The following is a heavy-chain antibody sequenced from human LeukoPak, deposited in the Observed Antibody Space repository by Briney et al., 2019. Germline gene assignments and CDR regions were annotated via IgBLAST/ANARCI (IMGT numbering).Heavy chain of an antibody. CDR1: GGSISSSTFY. Sequence: SETLSLTCTVSGGSISSSTFYWGWIRQAPGKGLEWIGSIYSNGGTYYNPSLKSRVTISVDTSKNQFSLRLSSVTAADTAVYYCARRGLRELDYWGQGTLVTVSS. CDR3: ARRGLRELDY. CDR2: IYSNGGT. D-gene: IGHD1-7*01. V-gene: IGHV4-39*01. J-gene: IGHJ4*02.